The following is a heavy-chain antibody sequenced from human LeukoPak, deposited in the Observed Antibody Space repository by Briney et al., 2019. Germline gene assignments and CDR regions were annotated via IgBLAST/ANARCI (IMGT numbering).Heavy chain of an antibody. J-gene: IGHJ4*02. CDR3: ARANGGGAYYPFDH. CDR2: INPYSGAT. V-gene: IGHV1-2*02. D-gene: IGHD2-21*02. CDR1: GYTFTAYY. Sequence: ASVKVSCKASGYTFTAYYIHWLRQAPGQGLEWMGWINPYSGATDTAQTFQGRVTVARDTSTTTAYMELNRLTSDDTAVYYCARANGGGAYYPFDHWGQGTLVAVSS.